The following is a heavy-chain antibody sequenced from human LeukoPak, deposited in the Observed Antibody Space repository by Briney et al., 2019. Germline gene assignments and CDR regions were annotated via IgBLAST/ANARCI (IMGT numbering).Heavy chain of an antibody. CDR3: ARELHDYGDYRNWFDP. CDR1: GGSISSYY. CDR2: IYYSGRT. D-gene: IGHD4-17*01. J-gene: IGHJ5*02. V-gene: IGHV4-59*01. Sequence: SETLSLTCTVSGGSISSYYWSWIRQPPGKGLEWIGDIYYSGRTNYNPSVKSRVTISLDTSKNQFSLKLRSVTAADTAVYYCARELHDYGDYRNWFDPWGQGTLVTVSS.